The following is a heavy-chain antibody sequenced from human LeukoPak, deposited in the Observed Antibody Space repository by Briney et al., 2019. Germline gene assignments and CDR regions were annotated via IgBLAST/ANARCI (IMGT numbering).Heavy chain of an antibody. CDR1: GGSISSYY. CDR3: ARDLAPKRGYRQYYGMDV. V-gene: IGHV4-59*01. Sequence: LETLSLTCTVSGGSISSYYWSWIRQPPGKGLEWIGYIYYSGSTNYNPSLKSRVTISVDTSKNQFSLKLSSVTAADTAVYYCARDLAPKRGYRQYYGMDVWGQGTTVTVSS. J-gene: IGHJ6*02. D-gene: IGHD5-18*01. CDR2: IYYSGST.